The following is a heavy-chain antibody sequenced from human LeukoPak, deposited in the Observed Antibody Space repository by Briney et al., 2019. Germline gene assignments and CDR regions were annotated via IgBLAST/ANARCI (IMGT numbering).Heavy chain of an antibody. CDR3: ARMFGSGSLDY. Sequence: ASVKVSCKASGGTFSSYAISWVRQAPGQGLEWMGGIISIFGTANYAQKFQGRVTITADESTSTAYMELSSLRSEDTAVYYCARMFGSGSLDYWGQGTLVTVSS. V-gene: IGHV1-69*13. J-gene: IGHJ4*02. CDR2: IISIFGTA. D-gene: IGHD3-10*01. CDR1: GGTFSSYA.